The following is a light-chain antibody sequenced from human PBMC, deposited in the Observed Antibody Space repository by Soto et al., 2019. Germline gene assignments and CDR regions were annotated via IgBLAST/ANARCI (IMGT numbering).Light chain of an antibody. V-gene: IGKV3-11*01. CDR3: QQRSDWPLS. CDR2: DTS. Sequence: EIVLTQSPATLSLSPGERATFSCRASQNIRMYLAWYQQKPGQAPRLLIYDTSNRATGIPARFSGSGSGTDFTLTFSSLQPDDVAVYYCQQRSDWPLSFGQGTRLDIK. J-gene: IGKJ5*01. CDR1: QNIRMY.